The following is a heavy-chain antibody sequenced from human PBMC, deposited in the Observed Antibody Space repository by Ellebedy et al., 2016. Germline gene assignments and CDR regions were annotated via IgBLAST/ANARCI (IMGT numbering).Heavy chain of an antibody. D-gene: IGHD3-22*01. V-gene: IGHV3-7*01. J-gene: IGHJ5*02. CDR2: IKHDGSEK. CDR3: AREWFNWFDP. CDR1: GVAFSSFW. Sequence: GGSLRLSXAASGVAFSSFWMSWVRQAPGKGLEWVANIKHDGSEKYYVDSVKGRFTISRDNAKDSLFLQMNRLRDDDTAVYYCAREWFNWFDPWGRGTLVTVSS.